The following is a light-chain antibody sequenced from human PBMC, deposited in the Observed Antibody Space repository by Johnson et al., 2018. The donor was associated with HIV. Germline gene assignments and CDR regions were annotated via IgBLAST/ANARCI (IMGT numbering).Light chain of an antibody. V-gene: IGLV1-51*02. CDR3: GTWDNSLSIGYV. CDR1: SSNIGSHY. CDR2: END. J-gene: IGLJ1*01. Sequence: QSVLTQPPSVSAAPGQKVTISCSGSSSNIGSHYVSWYQQLPGTAPKLLIFENDKRPSGIPDRFSGSKSGTSATLGITGLQAGDEADYYCGTWDNSLSIGYVFGPGTKVTVL.